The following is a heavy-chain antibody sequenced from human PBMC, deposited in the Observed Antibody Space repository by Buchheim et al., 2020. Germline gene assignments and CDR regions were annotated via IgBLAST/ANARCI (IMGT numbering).Heavy chain of an antibody. CDR1: GFTFSSYW. Sequence: EVQLVESGGGLVQPGGSLRLSCAASGFTFSSYWMHWVRQAPGKGLVWVSRISNEGSSITYADSVKGRFSISRDNAKNTLYLQMNSLRAEDTAVYYCAGGGYCSSTSCQSNPYFYYGMDVWGQGTT. V-gene: IGHV3-74*01. J-gene: IGHJ6*02. CDR3: AGGGYCSSTSCQSNPYFYYGMDV. CDR2: ISNEGSSI. D-gene: IGHD2-2*01.